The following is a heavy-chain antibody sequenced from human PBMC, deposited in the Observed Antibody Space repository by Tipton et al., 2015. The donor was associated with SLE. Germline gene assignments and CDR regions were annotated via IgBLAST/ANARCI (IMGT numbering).Heavy chain of an antibody. CDR2: IDGGGNT. CDR1: GIPVSGNY. J-gene: IGHJ4*01. V-gene: IGHV3-66*01. CDR3: TRDVTTVADDGGSIPTHDY. Sequence: SLRLSCAVSGIPVSGNYMSWVRHAPGKGLEWVSFIDGGGNTYHADSVKDRFTLSRDNSRNAVYLQMNSLRVEDTAVYYCTRDVTTVADDGGSIPTHDYWGLGTQVTVSS. D-gene: IGHD4-23*01.